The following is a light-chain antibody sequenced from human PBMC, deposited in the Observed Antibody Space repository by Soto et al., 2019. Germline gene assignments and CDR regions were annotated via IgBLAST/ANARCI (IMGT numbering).Light chain of an antibody. V-gene: IGKV3-20*01. CDR1: QSVSSSY. Sequence: EIVLTQSPGTMSLCPGDRSTHSCRASQSVSSSYLAWYQQKSGQAPRLLIYGASNRATGIPDRFSGSGSGTDFTLTISRLEPEDFAVYYCQQYGRSSWTFGQGTKVDIK. CDR3: QQYGRSSWT. J-gene: IGKJ1*01. CDR2: GAS.